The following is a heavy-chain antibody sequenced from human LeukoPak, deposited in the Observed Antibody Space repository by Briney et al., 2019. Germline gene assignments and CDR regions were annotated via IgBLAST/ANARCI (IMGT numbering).Heavy chain of an antibody. V-gene: IGHV3-7*05. CDR3: ARDSSPGYYDYVWGTYPRY. Sequence: GGSLRLSCAASGFTFSNYLMSWVRQAPGKGLEWVANINKEESEKYYVDSVKGRFIISRDNVQSSLYLQTNNLRAEDTAVYYCARDSSPGYYDYVWGTYPRYWGQGTLVTVSS. J-gene: IGHJ4*02. CDR2: INKEESEK. D-gene: IGHD3-16*02. CDR1: GFTFSNYL.